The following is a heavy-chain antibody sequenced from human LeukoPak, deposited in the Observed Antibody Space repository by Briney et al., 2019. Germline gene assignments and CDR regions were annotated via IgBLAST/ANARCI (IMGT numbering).Heavy chain of an antibody. V-gene: IGHV3-21*04. CDR1: GFTFSYYI. CDR2: ISSSGSYI. Sequence: GGSLRLSCAASGFTFSYYIMNWVRQAPGKGLEWVSSISSSGSYIYYADSVKGRFTISRDDAKNSLYLQMNSLRAEDTAVYYCASFSQQLGLVDYWGQGTLVTVSS. D-gene: IGHD6-13*01. J-gene: IGHJ4*02. CDR3: ASFSQQLGLVDY.